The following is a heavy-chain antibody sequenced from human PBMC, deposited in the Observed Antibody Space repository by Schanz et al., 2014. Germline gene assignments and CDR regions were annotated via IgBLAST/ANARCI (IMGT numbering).Heavy chain of an antibody. CDR3: SKSPRRHQVVVVSWT. CDR1: GFAFSTCA. D-gene: IGHD2-15*01. Sequence: SAFSGFAFSTCAITWVRHAAGKELEWVATISGGGDAAYYAYSVTGRFTISRDNSMDTLYLQMNSLRAEDTAVHYCSKSPRRHQVVVVSWTWG. J-gene: IGHJ5*01. V-gene: IGHV3-23*01. CDR2: ISGGGDAA.